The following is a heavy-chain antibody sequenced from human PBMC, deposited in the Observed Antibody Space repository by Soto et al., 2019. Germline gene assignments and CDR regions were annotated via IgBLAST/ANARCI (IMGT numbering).Heavy chain of an antibody. CDR3: ARERSTDH. J-gene: IGHJ5*02. V-gene: IGHV1-18*01. CDR2: ITGDTHEA. Sequence: QVQLVQSGAEVKKPGASVTVSCKASGYTFDRYAMSWLRQAPGQGLEWMGWITGDTHEATYAQKFQGRVSLTRDRSTTTAYMELRSLRYDDTAVYYCARERSTDHWGQGTLVTVSS. CDR1: GYTFDRYA.